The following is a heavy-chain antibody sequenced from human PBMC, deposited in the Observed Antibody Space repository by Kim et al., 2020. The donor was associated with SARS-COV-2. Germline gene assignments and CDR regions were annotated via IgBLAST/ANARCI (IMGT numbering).Heavy chain of an antibody. CDR3: ARDRDGDFDY. D-gene: IGHD3-10*01. CDR2: TA. J-gene: IGHJ4*02. Sequence: TANYPQKFQGRVTITADKATSTAYMELSSLRSEDTAVYYCARDRDGDFDYWGQGTLVTVSS. V-gene: IGHV1-69*06.